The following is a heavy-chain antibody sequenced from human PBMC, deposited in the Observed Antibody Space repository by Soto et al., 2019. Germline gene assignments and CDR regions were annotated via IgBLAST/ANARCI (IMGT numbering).Heavy chain of an antibody. V-gene: IGHV3-48*01. CDR3: ARERGSVYWYFDL. Sequence: SLRLSCAASGFTFSSYSMNWVRQAPGKGLEWVSYISSSSSTIYYADSVKGRFTISRDNAKNSLYLQMNSLRAEDTAVYYCARERGSVYWYFDLWGRGTLVTVSS. J-gene: IGHJ2*01. CDR1: GFTFSSYS. CDR2: ISSSSSTI. D-gene: IGHD6-19*01.